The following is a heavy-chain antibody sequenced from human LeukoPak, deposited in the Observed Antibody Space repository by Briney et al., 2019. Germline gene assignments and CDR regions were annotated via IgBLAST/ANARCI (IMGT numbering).Heavy chain of an antibody. V-gene: IGHV3-23*01. J-gene: IGHJ4*02. D-gene: IGHD1-1*01. Sequence: PGGSLRLSCAASGFTFSSYAMTWVRQAPGKGLEWVSAISGSGGSTYYADSVKGRFTISRDNSKNTLYLQMNSLRAEDTAVYYCARGLQLERSFDYWGQGTLVTVSS. CDR1: GFTFSSYA. CDR2: ISGSGGST. CDR3: ARGLQLERSFDY.